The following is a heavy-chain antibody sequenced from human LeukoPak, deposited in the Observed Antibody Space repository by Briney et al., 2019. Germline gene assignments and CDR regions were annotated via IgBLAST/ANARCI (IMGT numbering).Heavy chain of an antibody. V-gene: IGHV4-34*01. Sequence: PSETLSLTCTVSGGSISSYYWSWIRQPAGKGLEWIGEINHSGSTNYNPSLKSRVTISVDTSKNQFSLKLSSVTAADTAVYYCARVKDPGGYYYYYYMDVWGKGTTVTVSS. J-gene: IGHJ6*03. D-gene: IGHD1-1*01. CDR2: INHSGST. CDR3: ARVKDPGGYYYYYYMDV. CDR1: GGSISSYY.